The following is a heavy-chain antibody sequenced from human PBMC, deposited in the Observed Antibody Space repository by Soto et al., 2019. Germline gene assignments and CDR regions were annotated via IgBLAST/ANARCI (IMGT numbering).Heavy chain of an antibody. CDR1: GGAVSSGTYY. CDR2: IYFTGST. J-gene: IGHJ5*02. V-gene: IGHV4-61*01. CDR3: TRGPPRVQWFDP. Sequence: SETLSLTCTVSGGAVSSGTYYWIWIRQPPGKVLEWIGHIYFTGSTNYNPSLKSRVTMSLDTSRNQFSLKLSSVTAADTAVYYCTRGPPRVQWFDPWGLGTLVTVSS.